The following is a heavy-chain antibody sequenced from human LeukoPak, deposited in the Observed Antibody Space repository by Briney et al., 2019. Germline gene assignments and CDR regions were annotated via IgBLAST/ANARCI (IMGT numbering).Heavy chain of an antibody. CDR2: IYYSGST. D-gene: IGHD4-17*01. Sequence: PPETLSLTCTVSGGSISSYYWSWIRQPPGKGLEWIGYIYYSGSTNYNPSLKSRVTISVDTSKNQFSLKLSSVTAADTAVYYCASYMTTVTTQGWFDPWGQGTLVTVSS. V-gene: IGHV4-59*01. CDR1: GGSISSYY. CDR3: ASYMTTVTTQGWFDP. J-gene: IGHJ5*02.